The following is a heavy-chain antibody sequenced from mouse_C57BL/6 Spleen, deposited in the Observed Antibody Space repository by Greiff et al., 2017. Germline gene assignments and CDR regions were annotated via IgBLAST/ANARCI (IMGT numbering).Heavy chain of an antibody. Sequence: EVKLMESGGGLVKPGGSLKLSCAASGFTFSDYGMHWVRQAPEKGLEWVAYISSGSSTIHYADTVKGRFTISRDNAKNTLFLQMTSLRSEDTAMYYCARNYYGSRSYWYFDVWGTGTTVTVSS. V-gene: IGHV5-17*01. CDR2: ISSGSSTI. CDR3: ARNYYGSRSYWYFDV. D-gene: IGHD1-1*01. J-gene: IGHJ1*03. CDR1: GFTFSDYG.